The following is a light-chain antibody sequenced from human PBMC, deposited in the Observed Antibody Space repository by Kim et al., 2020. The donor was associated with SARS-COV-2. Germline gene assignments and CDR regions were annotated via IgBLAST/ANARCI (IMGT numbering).Light chain of an antibody. CDR2: DAS. CDR1: QDISNY. J-gene: IGKJ2*01. V-gene: IGKV1-33*01. CDR3: QQYDNLPPYT. Sequence: DIQMTQSPSSLSASVGDRVTITCQACQDISNYLNWYQQKPGKAPKLLIYDASNLETGVPSRFSGSGSGTDFTFTISSLQPEDIATYYCQQYDNLPPYTFGQGTKLEI.